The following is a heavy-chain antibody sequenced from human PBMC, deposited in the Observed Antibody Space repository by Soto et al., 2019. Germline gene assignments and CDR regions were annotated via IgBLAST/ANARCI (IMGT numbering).Heavy chain of an antibody. J-gene: IGHJ5*02. Sequence: PSETLSLTCTVSGGSISSGDYYWSWIRQPPGKGLEWIGYIYYSGSTYYNPSLKSRVTISVDTSKNQFSLKLSSVTAADTAVYYCARDYSSEARGWFDPWGQVTLVTVSS. V-gene: IGHV4-30-4*01. CDR2: IYYSGST. CDR3: ARDYSSEARGWFDP. D-gene: IGHD2-21*01. CDR1: GGSISSGDYY.